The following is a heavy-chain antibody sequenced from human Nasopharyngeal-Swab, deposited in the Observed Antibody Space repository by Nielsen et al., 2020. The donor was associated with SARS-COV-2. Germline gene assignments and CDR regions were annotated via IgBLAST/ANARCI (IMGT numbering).Heavy chain of an antibody. CDR1: GLTFSSST. V-gene: IGHV3-30-3*01. Sequence: GESLKISCAASGLTFSSSTMHWVRQAPGKGLEWLAVVSYDGGNKFYADSVKGRFTISRDNAKNTLYLQMNNLRAEDTALYYCARDVAGADSAWGQGTLVTVSS. CDR3: ARDVAGADSA. CDR2: VSYDGGNK. J-gene: IGHJ5*02. D-gene: IGHD2-21*01.